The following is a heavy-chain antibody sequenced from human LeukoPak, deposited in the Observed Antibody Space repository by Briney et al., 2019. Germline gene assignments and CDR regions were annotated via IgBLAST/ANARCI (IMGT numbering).Heavy chain of an antibody. Sequence: GGSLRLSCAASGFTFSSYGMHWVRQAPGKGLEWVAVISYDGSNKYYADSVKGRFTISRDNSKNTLYLQMNSLRAEDTAVYYCAKVQLPYYYYGMDVWGQGTTVTVSS. J-gene: IGHJ6*02. CDR3: AKVQLPYYYYGMDV. CDR2: ISYDGSNK. D-gene: IGHD5-18*01. V-gene: IGHV3-30*18. CDR1: GFTFSSYG.